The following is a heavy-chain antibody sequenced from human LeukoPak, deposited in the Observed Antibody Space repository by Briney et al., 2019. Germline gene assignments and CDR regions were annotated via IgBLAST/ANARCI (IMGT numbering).Heavy chain of an antibody. V-gene: IGHV3-9*01. J-gene: IGHJ6*03. CDR2: ISWNSGSI. CDR1: GFTFDDYA. Sequence: GRSLRLSCAASGFTFDDYAMHWVRQAPGKGLEWVSGISWNSGSIGYADSVKGRFTISRDNAKNSLYLQMNSLRAEDTAVYYCASAVFWGRYCSSTSCYTGYMDVWGKGTTVTVSS. CDR3: ASAVFWGRYCSSTSCYTGYMDV. D-gene: IGHD2-2*02.